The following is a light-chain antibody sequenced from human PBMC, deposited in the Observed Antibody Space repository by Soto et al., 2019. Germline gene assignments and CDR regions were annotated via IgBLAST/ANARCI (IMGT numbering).Light chain of an antibody. CDR3: QQARSFPLT. V-gene: IGKV3-20*01. Sequence: ELVLTQSPVALSLSSGERATLSCRASQSVSSTLLTWYQQKPGQALRLLIYGVSSRATGIPDRFSGSGSGTDFTLTISRVEPDDTAIYYCQQARSFPLTFGGGTKVEIK. J-gene: IGKJ4*01. CDR1: QSVSSTL. CDR2: GVS.